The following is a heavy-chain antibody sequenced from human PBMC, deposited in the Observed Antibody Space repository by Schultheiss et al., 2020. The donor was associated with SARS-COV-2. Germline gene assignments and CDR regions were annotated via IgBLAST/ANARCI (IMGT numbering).Heavy chain of an antibody. V-gene: IGHV3-15*05. CDR1: GFTFNNAW. J-gene: IGHJ6*02. CDR2: IKSKTDGGTT. D-gene: IGHD1-1*01. CDR3: ATVTWATTALYYYSGMDL. Sequence: GGSLRLSCAASGFTFNNAWMTWVRQAPGKGLEWVGRIKSKTDGGTTDYTAPVKGRFTISRDDSKNTLYLQMYSLKIEDTAVYYCATVTWATTALYYYSGMDLWGQGTTVTVSS.